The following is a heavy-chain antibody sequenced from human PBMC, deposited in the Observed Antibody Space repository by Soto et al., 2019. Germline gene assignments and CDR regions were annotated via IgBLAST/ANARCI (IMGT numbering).Heavy chain of an antibody. CDR1: GGSISSGGYY. D-gene: IGHD3-10*01. CDR3: ARSTRGAYYYGSGSYYYFDY. V-gene: IGHV4-31*03. CDR2: IYYSGST. Sequence: PSETVFLTCTVSGGSISSGGYYWSWIRQHPGKGLEWIGYIYYSGSTYYNPSLKSRVTISVDTSKNQFSLKLSSVTAADTAVYYCARSTRGAYYYGSGSYYYFDYWGQGTLVTVSS. J-gene: IGHJ4*02.